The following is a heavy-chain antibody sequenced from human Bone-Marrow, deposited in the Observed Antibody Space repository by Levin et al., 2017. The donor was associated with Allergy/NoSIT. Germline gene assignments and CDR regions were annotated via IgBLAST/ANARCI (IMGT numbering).Heavy chain of an antibody. CDR2: ISTTGKT. CDR3: AREQQLGFWYALDF. Sequence: GGSLRLSCAAYGFTFSNYDMHWVREAPGKGLEWVSAISTTGKTYYPSSVKGRFTISRENAESSLYLQMSSLSAGDTAVYYCAREQQLGFWYALDFWGQGTLVTVSS. V-gene: IGHV3-13*01. J-gene: IGHJ3*01. CDR1: GFTFSNYD. D-gene: IGHD6-13*01.